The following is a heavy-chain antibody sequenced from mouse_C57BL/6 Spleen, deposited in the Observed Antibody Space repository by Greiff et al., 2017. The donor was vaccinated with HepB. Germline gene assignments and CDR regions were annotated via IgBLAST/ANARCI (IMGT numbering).Heavy chain of an antibody. CDR1: GYAFSSYW. J-gene: IGHJ1*03. V-gene: IGHV1-80*01. CDR3: ARARSSSRYFDV. D-gene: IGHD1-1*01. CDR2: IYPGDGDT. Sequence: VKLMESGAELVKPGASVKISCKASGYAFSSYWMNWVKQRPGKGLEWIGQIYPGDGDTNYNGKFKGKATLTADKSSSTAYMQLSSLTSEDSAVYFCARARSSSRYFDVWGTGTTVTVSS.